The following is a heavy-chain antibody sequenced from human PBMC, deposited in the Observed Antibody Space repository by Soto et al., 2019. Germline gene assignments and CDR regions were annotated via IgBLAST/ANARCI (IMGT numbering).Heavy chain of an antibody. CDR2: ISGSGGSA. CDR1: GFTFSSYD. CDR3: AKSPGMYYYDSSGYYHYDY. D-gene: IGHD3-22*01. Sequence: GGSLRLSCVASGFTFSSYDMSWVRQAPGKGLEWVSAISGSGGSAYYADSVKGRFTISRDNSKNTLYLQMNSLRAEDTAVYYCAKSPGMYYYDSSGYYHYDYWGQRTPVTVSS. V-gene: IGHV3-23*01. J-gene: IGHJ4*02.